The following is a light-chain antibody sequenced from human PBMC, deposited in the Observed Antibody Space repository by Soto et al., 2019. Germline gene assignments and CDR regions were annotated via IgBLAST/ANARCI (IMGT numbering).Light chain of an antibody. J-gene: IGKJ2*01. CDR2: GAS. CDR1: QSVGSY. Sequence: EIVLTQSPGTLSLSPGERATLSCRASQSVGSYLAWYQQKPGQAPRLLIYGASNRATGIPDRISGSGSGTDFTLTISRLEPQDCEVYYCQQYGDSPYTFGQGTKLETK. CDR3: QQYGDSPYT. V-gene: IGKV3-20*01.